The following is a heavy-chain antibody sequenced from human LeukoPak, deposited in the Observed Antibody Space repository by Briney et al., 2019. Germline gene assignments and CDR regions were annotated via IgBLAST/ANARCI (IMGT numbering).Heavy chain of an antibody. CDR1: GFTVSNHY. D-gene: IGHD3-10*01. J-gene: IGHJ4*02. V-gene: IGHV3-53*01. CDR2: IYPGGST. CDR3: ARGEGAELGY. Sequence: PGGSLRLSCAASGFTVSNHYMNWVRQAPGKGLEWVSVIYPGGSTYYADSVKGRFTISRDNSKNAVYLQMNSLRAEDTAVYYCARGEGAELGYWGQGTVVTVSS.